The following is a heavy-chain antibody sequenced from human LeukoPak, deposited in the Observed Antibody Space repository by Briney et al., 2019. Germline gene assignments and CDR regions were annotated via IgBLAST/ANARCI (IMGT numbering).Heavy chain of an antibody. CDR3: AREKWELLGGLSYYFDL. J-gene: IGHJ6*03. Sequence: PGGSLRLSCAGSGFTFRGSAMHWIRQPPGKGLEWIGFIQPGGSTNYNPSLQSRVTMSLDTSKNQVSLTLKSVTAADTAFYYCAREKWELLGGLSYYFDLWGKGTPVTVSS. V-gene: IGHV4-59*11. CDR1: GFTFRGSA. CDR2: IQPGGST. D-gene: IGHD1-26*01.